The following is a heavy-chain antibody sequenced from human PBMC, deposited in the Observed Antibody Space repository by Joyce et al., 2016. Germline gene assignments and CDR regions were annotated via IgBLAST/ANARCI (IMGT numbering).Heavy chain of an antibody. CDR2: IYYSGST. CDR1: GGSISTYY. CDR3: ARSEGNEGDFDY. D-gene: IGHD1-1*01. V-gene: IGHV4-59*08. Sequence: QVHLQESGPGLVRPSETLSLTCTVSGGSISTYYWSWIRQSPGKGMEWNGNIYYSGSTKYNPSLKSRVTISVDTSKNQFALGVRSVTAADTAVYYCARSEGNEGDFDYWGQGTLITVSS. J-gene: IGHJ4*02.